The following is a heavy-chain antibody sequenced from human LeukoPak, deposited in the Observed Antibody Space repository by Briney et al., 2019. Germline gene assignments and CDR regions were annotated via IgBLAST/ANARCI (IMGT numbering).Heavy chain of an antibody. J-gene: IGHJ3*02. D-gene: IGHD2-8*01. CDR3: ARASLVLMVYADAFDI. CDR2: ISYSGNS. CDR1: GGFISRGGYY. V-gene: IGHV4-31*03. Sequence: SETLSLTCTVSGGFISRGGYYWSWIRQHPGKGLEWIGYISYSGNSDYNPSLKSRLTISVDTSKSRFSLKLNSVTAADTAVYYCARASLVLMVYADAFDIWGQGTLVTVSS.